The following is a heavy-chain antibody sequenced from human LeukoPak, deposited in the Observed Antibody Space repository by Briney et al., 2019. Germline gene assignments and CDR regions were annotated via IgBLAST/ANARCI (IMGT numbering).Heavy chain of an antibody. Sequence: GGSLRLSCAASGFTFSNYWMYWVRQAPGKGLEWVSAISGSGGNTYSADSVKGRCTISRDNSKKTLFLHMNSLRAEDTAVYYCARGMSATSGYLELEYWGQGTLVTVST. D-gene: IGHD3-22*01. V-gene: IGHV3-23*01. CDR3: ARGMSATSGYLELEY. CDR2: ISGSGGNT. CDR1: GFTFSNYW. J-gene: IGHJ4*02.